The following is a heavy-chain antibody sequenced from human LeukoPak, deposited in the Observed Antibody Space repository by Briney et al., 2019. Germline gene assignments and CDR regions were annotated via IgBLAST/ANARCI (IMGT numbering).Heavy chain of an antibody. CDR3: AGDSQYQLLYWFDY. CDR2: IWYDGSNK. Sequence: PGGSLRLSCAASGFTFSSYGMHWVRQAPGKGLEWVAVIWYDGSNKYYADSVKGRFTISRDNSKNTLYLQMNSLRAEDTAVYYCAGDSQYQLLYWFDYWGQGTLVTVSS. V-gene: IGHV3-33*01. J-gene: IGHJ4*02. CDR1: GFTFSSYG. D-gene: IGHD2-2*02.